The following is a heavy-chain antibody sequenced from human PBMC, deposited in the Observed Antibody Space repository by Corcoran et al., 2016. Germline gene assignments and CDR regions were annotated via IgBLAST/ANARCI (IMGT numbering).Heavy chain of an antibody. V-gene: IGHV1-3*01. J-gene: IGHJ4*02. Sequence: QVQLVQSGAEVKKPGASVKVSCKASGYTFTSYAMHWVRQAPGQRLEWMGWINAGNGNTKYSQKFQGRVTITRDTSASTAYMELSSLRSEDTAVYYCARDRTIVGVAPEYWGQGTLVTVSS. CDR1: GYTFTSYA. D-gene: IGHD3-3*01. CDR3: ARDRTIVGVAPEY. CDR2: INAGNGNT.